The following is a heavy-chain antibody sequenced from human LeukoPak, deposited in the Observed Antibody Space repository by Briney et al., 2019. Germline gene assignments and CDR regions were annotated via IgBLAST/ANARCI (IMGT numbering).Heavy chain of an antibody. CDR1: GFTFSSCG. CDR2: ISYDGSNK. Sequence: GGSLRLSCAASGFTFSSCGMHWVRQAPGKGLEWVAVISYDGSNKYYADSVKGRFTISRDNSKNTLYLQMNSLRAEDTAVYYCARERGDSSGYYRLHYYYYGMDVWGQGTTVTVSS. J-gene: IGHJ6*02. V-gene: IGHV3-30*03. CDR3: ARERGDSSGYYRLHYYYYGMDV. D-gene: IGHD3-22*01.